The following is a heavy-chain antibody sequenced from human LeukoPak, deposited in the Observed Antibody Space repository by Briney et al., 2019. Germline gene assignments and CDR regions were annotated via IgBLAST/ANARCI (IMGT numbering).Heavy chain of an antibody. J-gene: IGHJ4*02. V-gene: IGHV1-18*01. CDR3: ARVKASFMVRGVTPFDY. Sequence: ASVKVSCKASGYTFTSYGISWVRQAPGQGLEWMGWISAYNGNTNYAQKLQGRVTMTTDTSTSTAYMELRSLRSDDTAVYYCARVKASFMVRGVTPFDYWGQGTLVTVSS. D-gene: IGHD3-10*01. CDR1: GYTFTSYG. CDR2: ISAYNGNT.